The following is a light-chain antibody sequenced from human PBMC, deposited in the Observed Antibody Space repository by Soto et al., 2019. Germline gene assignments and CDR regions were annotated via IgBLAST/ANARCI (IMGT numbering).Light chain of an antibody. CDR3: SSYEGSYSVV. CDR2: EVN. J-gene: IGLJ2*01. V-gene: IGLV2-11*01. CDR1: SSDVGSYDH. Sequence: QSVLTQPRSVSGSPGQAVTISCTGTSSDVGSYDHVSWYQQHPGKAPKVIMYEVNQRSSRVPDRFSGSKSGNTASLTISGLQEEDEADYYCSSYEGSYSVVFGGGTKVTVL.